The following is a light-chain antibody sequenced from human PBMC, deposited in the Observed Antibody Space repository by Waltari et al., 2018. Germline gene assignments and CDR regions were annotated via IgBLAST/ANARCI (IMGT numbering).Light chain of an antibody. J-gene: IGLJ1*01. CDR1: QIGSKN. Sequence: SYELTPPPSVSVAPGQTARITGDGDQIGSKNVHWYQHKPGQAPVLVVYDDGDRPSGIPERFSGSNSGNTAALTISRVDAGDEAEYYCQVWDSGSNHYVFGTVTKVTVL. V-gene: IGLV3-21*02. CDR3: QVWDSGSNHYV. CDR2: DDG.